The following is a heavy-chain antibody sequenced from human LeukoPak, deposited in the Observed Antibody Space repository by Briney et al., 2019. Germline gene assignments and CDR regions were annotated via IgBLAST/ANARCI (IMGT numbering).Heavy chain of an antibody. J-gene: IGHJ4*02. CDR2: ISYDGSNK. V-gene: IGHV3-30-3*01. CDR3: ARDMEMATIFGSNSCFDY. Sequence: GGSLRLSCAASGFTFSSYAMHWVRQAPGKGLEGVAVISYDGSNKYYADSVKGRFTISRDNSKNTLYLQMNSLRAEDTAVYYCARDMEMATIFGSNSCFDYWGQGTLVTVSS. D-gene: IGHD5-24*01. CDR1: GFTFSSYA.